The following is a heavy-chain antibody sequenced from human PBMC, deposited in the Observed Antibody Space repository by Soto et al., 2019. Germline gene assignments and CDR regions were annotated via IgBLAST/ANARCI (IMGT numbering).Heavy chain of an antibody. D-gene: IGHD2-2*01. CDR2: ILYSGTT. J-gene: IGHJ5*02. CDR1: GGSISSGW. V-gene: IGHV4-4*02. Sequence: QVQLQESGPGLVKPSGTLSLTCAVSGGSISSGWWTWVHQPPGKGLEWIGEILYSGTTNYNSSLNSRVTISIDNSKKQFSLILSSVTAADTAVYYCSSRITDAPTWGQGTLVTVSS. CDR3: SSRITDAPT.